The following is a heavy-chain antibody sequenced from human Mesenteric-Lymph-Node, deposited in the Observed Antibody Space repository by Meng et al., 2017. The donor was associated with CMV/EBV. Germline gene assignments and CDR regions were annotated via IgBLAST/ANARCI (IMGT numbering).Heavy chain of an antibody. CDR2: ISAYNGNT. J-gene: IGHJ4*02. CDR3: ARDDGLSFDALAY. CDR1: GYTFTSYG. Sequence: ASVTVSCKASGYTFTSYGISWVRQAPGQGLEWMGWISAYNGNTNYAQKLHGRVNMTADTSTSTAYRERRSLRSDDTAVYYCARDDGLSFDALAYWGQGTLVTVSS. D-gene: IGHD2-15*01. V-gene: IGHV1-18*01.